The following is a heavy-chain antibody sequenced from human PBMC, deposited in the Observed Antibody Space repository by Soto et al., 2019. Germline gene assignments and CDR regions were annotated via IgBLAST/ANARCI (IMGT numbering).Heavy chain of an antibody. CDR3: TSLLHYCSSTSCPPASHY. Sequence: GGSLRLSCTASGFTFGDYAMSWFRQAPGKGLEWVGFIRSKAYGGTTEYAASVKGRFTISRDDSKSIAYLQMNSLKTEETAVYYCTSLLHYCSSTSCPPASHYWGQGTLVTVSS. J-gene: IGHJ4*02. D-gene: IGHD2-2*01. CDR2: IRSKAYGGTT. CDR1: GFTFGDYA. V-gene: IGHV3-49*03.